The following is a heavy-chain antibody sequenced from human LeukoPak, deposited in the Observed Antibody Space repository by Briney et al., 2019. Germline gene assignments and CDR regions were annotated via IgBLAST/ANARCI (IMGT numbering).Heavy chain of an antibody. Sequence: SGTLSLTCAVSGVSISSSNWWGGGRQPPGKGLEWFGEVFHAGSTNYSPSLKSRVTISVDKSRNEFSLNLRSVTAADTAAYYCARTPSLYYETSGYSWYFDLWGRGTLVTVSS. CDR3: ARTPSLYYETSGYSWYFDL. CDR2: VFHAGST. J-gene: IGHJ2*01. D-gene: IGHD3-22*01. CDR1: GVSISSSNW. V-gene: IGHV4-4*02.